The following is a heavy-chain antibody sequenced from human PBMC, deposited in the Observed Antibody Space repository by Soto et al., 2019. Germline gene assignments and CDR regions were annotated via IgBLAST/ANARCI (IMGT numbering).Heavy chain of an antibody. J-gene: IGHJ6*02. CDR1: AFTLSSYS. Sequence: GGSLRLSCAASAFTLSSYSMNCVRQAPGKGLEWDSYINSGSTTIYYADSVKGRFTISRDNAKNSLYLQMNSLRDEDTAVYYCARDNPRSSGWEVWGQGTTVTGSS. V-gene: IGHV3-48*02. CDR3: ARDNPRSSGWEV. CDR2: INSGSTTI.